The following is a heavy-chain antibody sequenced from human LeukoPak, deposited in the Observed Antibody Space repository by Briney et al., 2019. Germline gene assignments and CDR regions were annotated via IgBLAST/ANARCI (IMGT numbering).Heavy chain of an antibody. CDR1: GGTFSSYA. CDR3: ATPSQEGPGYYYYGMDV. J-gene: IGHJ6*02. CDR2: IIPIFGTA. Sequence: SVKVSCKASGGTFSSYAISWVRQAPGQGLEWMGGIIPIFGTANYAQKFQGRVTITTDESTSTAYMELSSLRSEDTAVYYCATPSQEGPGYYYYGMDVWGQGTSVTVSS. D-gene: IGHD1-14*01. V-gene: IGHV1-69*05.